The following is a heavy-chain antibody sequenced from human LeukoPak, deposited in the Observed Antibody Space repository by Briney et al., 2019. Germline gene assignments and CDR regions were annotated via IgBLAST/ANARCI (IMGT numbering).Heavy chain of an antibody. Sequence: GGSLRLSCAASGFTFSSYAMHWVRQAPGKGLEWVAVISYDGSNKYYADSVKGRFTISRDNSKNTLYLQMNSLRAEDTAVYYCAKGRGGSHLYYWGQGTLVTVSS. CDR2: ISYDGSNK. CDR1: GFTFSSYA. V-gene: IGHV3-30*04. D-gene: IGHD1-26*01. J-gene: IGHJ4*02. CDR3: AKGRGGSHLYY.